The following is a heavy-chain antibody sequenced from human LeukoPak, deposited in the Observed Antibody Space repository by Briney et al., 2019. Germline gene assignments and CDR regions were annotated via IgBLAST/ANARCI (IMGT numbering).Heavy chain of an antibody. Sequence: GGSLRLSCAASGFTFDDYAMHWVRQAPGKGLEWVSLISWDGGSTYYADSVKGRFTISRDNSKNSLYLQMNSLRAEDTAVYYCAKDRGMFLVGYLDYWGQGTLVTVSS. CDR2: ISWDGGST. D-gene: IGHD2-15*01. CDR1: GFTFDDYA. J-gene: IGHJ4*02. V-gene: IGHV3-43D*03. CDR3: AKDRGMFLVGYLDY.